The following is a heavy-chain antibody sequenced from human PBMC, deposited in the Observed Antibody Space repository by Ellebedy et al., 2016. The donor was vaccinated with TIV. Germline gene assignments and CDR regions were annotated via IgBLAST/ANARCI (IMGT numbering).Heavy chain of an antibody. Sequence: PGGSLRLSCVASGFTFNSFAMSWVRQAPGKGLEWASTISNSGESTNNADSEKGRFTISRDNSKNTLYLQMNGLRAEDTAVYYCAKDRIVGARKFDDWGQGTLVTVSS. D-gene: IGHD1-26*01. J-gene: IGHJ4*02. V-gene: IGHV3-23*01. CDR1: GFTFNSFA. CDR2: ISNSGEST. CDR3: AKDRIVGARKFDD.